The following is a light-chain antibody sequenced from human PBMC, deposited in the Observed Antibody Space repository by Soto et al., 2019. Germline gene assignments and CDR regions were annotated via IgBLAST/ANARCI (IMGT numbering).Light chain of an antibody. V-gene: IGKV3-20*01. CDR2: GAS. CDR3: QQYSDLPMT. J-gene: IGKJ5*01. CDR1: QTVNSNY. Sequence: DIVLTQSPGTLSLSPWERAILSCRASQTVNSNYLAWCQQKPGQAPRLLIYGASRRATGIPDRFSGSASGTDFTLTISRLEPGDFAVYFCQQYSDLPMTFGQGTRLEIK.